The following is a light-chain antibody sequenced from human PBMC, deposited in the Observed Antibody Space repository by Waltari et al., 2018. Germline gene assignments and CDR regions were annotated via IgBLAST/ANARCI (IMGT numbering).Light chain of an antibody. CDR1: SPNIGADYD. J-gene: IGLJ3*02. CDR2: DNT. V-gene: IGLV1-40*01. CDR3: QSYDSSLRGSV. Sequence: QSVLTQPPSVSGAPGQRVTISCTGSSPNIGADYDVHWYQQFPGTAPKLLIYDNTNRPSGVPDRFSGSKSGTSASLAITGLQAEDESDYYCQSYDSSLRGSVFGGGTKLTVL.